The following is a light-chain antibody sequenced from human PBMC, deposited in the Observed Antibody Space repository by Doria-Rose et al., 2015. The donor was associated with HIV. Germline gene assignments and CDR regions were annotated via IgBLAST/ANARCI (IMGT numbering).Light chain of an antibody. CDR2: DGS. CDR3: HQYGTSWT. J-gene: IGKJ1*01. Sequence: DIVMTQTPGTLSLSPWVRATLSCMASQRFSSTYLAWYQPIPGQAPSLLIYDGSTRATGIPDRFSASGSGTDFTLTINRLEPEDFALYYCHQYGTSWTFGQGTKVEI. CDR1: QRFSSTY. V-gene: IGKV3-20*01.